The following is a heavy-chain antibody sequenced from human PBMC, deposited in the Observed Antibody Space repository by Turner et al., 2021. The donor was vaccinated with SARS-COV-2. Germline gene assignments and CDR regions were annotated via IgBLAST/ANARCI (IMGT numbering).Heavy chain of an antibody. CDR3: TRDCSSTNCYRSGFNY. V-gene: IGHV3-74*01. CDR1: GFPFSTYW. Sequence: EVQLVESGGALGQHGGSLRPSCSASGFPFSTYWLHWVRQAPGKGLVWVSRINRDGGSTSYADSVKGRFTISRDNAKNTLYLQMNSLRAEDTAVYYCTRDCSSTNCYRSGFNYWGQGTLVTVSS. J-gene: IGHJ4*02. CDR2: INRDGGST. D-gene: IGHD2-2*02.